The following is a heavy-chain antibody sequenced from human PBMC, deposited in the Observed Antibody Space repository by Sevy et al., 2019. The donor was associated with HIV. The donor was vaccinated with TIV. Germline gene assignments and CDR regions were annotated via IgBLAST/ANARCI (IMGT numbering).Heavy chain of an antibody. CDR3: ATHAPDYDSTGYPERDAFHI. D-gene: IGHD3-22*01. V-gene: IGHV3-53*01. J-gene: IGHJ3*02. Sequence: GGSLRLSCAASGFTVSSNYMSWVRQAPGKGLEWVSVIYAGGSTYYADSVKGRFTISRDNSKNTLYLQMNSLRAEDTAVYYCATHAPDYDSTGYPERDAFHIWGQGTMVTLSS. CDR2: IYAGGST. CDR1: GFTVSSNY.